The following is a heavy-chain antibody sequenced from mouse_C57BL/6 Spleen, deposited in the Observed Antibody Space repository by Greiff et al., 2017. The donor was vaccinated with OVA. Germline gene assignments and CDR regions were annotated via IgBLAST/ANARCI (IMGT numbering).Heavy chain of an antibody. CDR3: ARSHSYEGDFDV. Sequence: QVQLQQPGAELVKPGASVKMSCKASGYTFTSYWITWVKQRPGQGLEWIGDIYPGSGSTNYNEKFKSKATLTVDTSSSTAYMQLSSLTSEDSAVYYCARSHSYEGDFDVWGTGTTVTVSS. V-gene: IGHV1-55*01. J-gene: IGHJ1*03. CDR2: IYPGSGST. D-gene: IGHD2-3*01. CDR1: GYTFTSYW.